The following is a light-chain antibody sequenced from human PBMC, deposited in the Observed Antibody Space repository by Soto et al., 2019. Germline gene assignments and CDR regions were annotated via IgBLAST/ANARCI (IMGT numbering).Light chain of an antibody. J-gene: IGKJ3*01. CDR3: QHFRSSPIT. CDR1: QSIGNS. V-gene: IGKV3-20*01. Sequence: EIVLTQSPGTRSLSPGERATLSCRASQSIGNSLVWYQQKPGQSPRLVIYGASGRATGIPDRFSGSGSGTDFTLTISRLEPEDYAVYYCQHFRSSPITFGPGTKVDIK. CDR2: GAS.